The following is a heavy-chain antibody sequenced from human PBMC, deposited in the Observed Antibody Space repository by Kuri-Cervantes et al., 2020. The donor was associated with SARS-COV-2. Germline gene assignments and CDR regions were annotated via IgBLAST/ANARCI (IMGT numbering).Heavy chain of an antibody. CDR3: ARERANGSVDY. CDR1: GGSISSHY. J-gene: IGHJ4*02. D-gene: IGHD3-10*01. CDR2: IYTSGST. V-gene: IGHV4-4*09. Sequence: LSCTVSGGSISSHYWSWIRQPPGKGLEWIGYIYTSGSTNYNPSLKSRVTISVDTSKNQFSLKLSSVTAADTAVYYCARERANGSVDYWGQGTLVTVSS.